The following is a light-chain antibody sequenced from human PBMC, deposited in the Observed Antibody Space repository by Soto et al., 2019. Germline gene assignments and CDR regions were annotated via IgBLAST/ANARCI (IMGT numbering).Light chain of an antibody. CDR1: QSLNGN. CDR2: GAS. Sequence: EIVMTESPATLSVSPGERATLSCRASQSLNGNLAWYQQKPGQGPTILIYGASTGAPGITARFSGSGSGTEFTLTISSLQSADFAVYHCQQYNKWPLTFGGGTKVFIK. J-gene: IGKJ4*01. CDR3: QQYNKWPLT. V-gene: IGKV3-15*01.